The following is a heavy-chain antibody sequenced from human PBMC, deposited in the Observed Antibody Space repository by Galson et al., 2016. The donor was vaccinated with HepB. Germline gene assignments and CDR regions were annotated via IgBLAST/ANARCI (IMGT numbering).Heavy chain of an antibody. D-gene: IGHD4-17*01. CDR1: GFTFSSYG. Sequence: SLRLSCAASGFTFSSYGMHWVRQAPGKGLERVAVIWYDGSNKYYADSVKGRFTISRDNSKNTLYLQMNSLRAEDTAVYHCAKGTDPYGDYSWFDPWGQGTLVTVSS. CDR3: AKGTDPYGDYSWFDP. CDR2: IWYDGSNK. J-gene: IGHJ5*02. V-gene: IGHV3-33*06.